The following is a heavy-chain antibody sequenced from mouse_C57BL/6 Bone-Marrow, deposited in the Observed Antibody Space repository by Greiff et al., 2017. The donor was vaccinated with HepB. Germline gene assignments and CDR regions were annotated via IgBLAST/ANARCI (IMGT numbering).Heavy chain of an antibody. Sequence: VQLQQSGPELVKPGASVKMSCKASGYTFTDYNMHWVKQSHGKSLEWIGYINPNNGGTSYNQKFKGKATLTVNKSSSTAYMELRSLTSEDSAVYYCAPKGGGNAWFAYWGQGTLVTVSA. CDR3: APKGGGNAWFAY. CDR2: INPNNGGT. J-gene: IGHJ3*01. D-gene: IGHD1-3*01. CDR1: GYTFTDYN. V-gene: IGHV1-22*01.